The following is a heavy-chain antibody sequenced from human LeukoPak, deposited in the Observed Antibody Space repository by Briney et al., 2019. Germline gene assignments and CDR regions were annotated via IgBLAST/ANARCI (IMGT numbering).Heavy chain of an antibody. Sequence: PGGSLRLSCAASGFTFSSYALSWVRQAPGKGLEWVSAISVSGGSTYFADSVKGRFTISRDNSKNTLYLQMNSLRAEDTAVYYCAKDYQYSSGWYGGLSYYFDYWGQGTLVTVSS. J-gene: IGHJ4*02. CDR3: AKDYQYSSGWYGGLSYYFDY. CDR2: ISVSGGST. V-gene: IGHV3-23*01. CDR1: GFTFSSYA. D-gene: IGHD6-19*01.